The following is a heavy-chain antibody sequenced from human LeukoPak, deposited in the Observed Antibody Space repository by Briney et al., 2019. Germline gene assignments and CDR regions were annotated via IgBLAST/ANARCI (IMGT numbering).Heavy chain of an antibody. CDR2: ISYDGSNK. Sequence: PGGSLRLSCAASGFTFSSYAMHWVRQAPGKGLEWVAVISYDGSNKYYADSVKGRFTISRDNSKNTLYLQVNSLRAEDTAVYYCARYDARYGMDVWGQGTTVTVSS. D-gene: IGHD1-1*01. J-gene: IGHJ6*02. CDR3: ARYDARYGMDV. CDR1: GFTFSSYA. V-gene: IGHV3-30-3*01.